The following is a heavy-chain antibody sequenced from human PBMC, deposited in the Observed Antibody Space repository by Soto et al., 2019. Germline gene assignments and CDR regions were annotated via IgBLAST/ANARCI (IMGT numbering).Heavy chain of an antibody. Sequence: QVTLKESGPVLVKPTETLTLTCTVSGFSLINTRLGVSWIRQPPGKALEWLGHIFSNDEKAYSTSLKSRLTISQHTSASQXVLTMINMDPVDTATYYCARIPKDTSGSYWYYFDKWGQGSLVIVSS. CDR1: GFSLINTRLG. D-gene: IGHD3-22*01. J-gene: IGHJ4*02. CDR3: ARIPKDTSGSYWYYFDK. V-gene: IGHV2-26*01. CDR2: IFSNDEK.